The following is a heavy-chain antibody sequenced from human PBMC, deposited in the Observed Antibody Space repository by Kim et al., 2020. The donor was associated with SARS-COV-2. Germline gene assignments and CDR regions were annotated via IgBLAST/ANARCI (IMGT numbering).Heavy chain of an antibody. V-gene: IGHV3-73*01. CDR3: TRVSGTTLGCDGAFDI. CDR1: GFTFSNAA. J-gene: IGHJ3*02. CDR2: IKSKVNGYTT. Sequence: GGSLRLSCAASGFTFSNAAMHWVRRAPGKGLEWVGRIKSKVNGYTTAYTASVRGRFTISRDDSRNTPYLQMNSLKTEDTAVYYCTRVSGTTLGCDGAFDIWGQGTMVAVSS. D-gene: IGHD1-1*01.